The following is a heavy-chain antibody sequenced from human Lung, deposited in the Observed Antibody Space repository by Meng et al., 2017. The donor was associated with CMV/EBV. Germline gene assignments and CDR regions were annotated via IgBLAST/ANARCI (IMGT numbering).Heavy chain of an antibody. CDR3: ASFPPPGKQWLVTDY. D-gene: IGHD6-19*01. Sequence: QVQVQEPGPGRVNPSGTLSLTCAVSGGFISSSNWWSWVRQPPGKGLEWIGEIYHSGSTNYNPSLKSRVTISVDKSKNQFSLKLSSVTAADTAVYYCASFPPPGKQWLVTDYWGQGTLVTVSS. J-gene: IGHJ4*02. CDR1: GGFISSSNW. CDR2: IYHSGST. V-gene: IGHV4-4*02.